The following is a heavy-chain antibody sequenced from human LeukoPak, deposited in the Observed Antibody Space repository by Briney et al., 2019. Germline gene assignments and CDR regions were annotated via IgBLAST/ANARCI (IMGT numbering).Heavy chain of an antibody. V-gene: IGHV3-23*01. CDR3: AKDLTDYYDSSGYYYGQFVY. Sequence: GGSLRLSCAASGFTFSSYAMSWVRQAPGKGLEWVSAISGSGGSTYYADSVKGRFTISRDNSKNTLYLQMNSLRAEDTAVYYCAKDLTDYYDSSGYYYGQFVYWGQGTLVTVSS. J-gene: IGHJ4*02. CDR2: ISGSGGST. CDR1: GFTFSSYA. D-gene: IGHD3-22*01.